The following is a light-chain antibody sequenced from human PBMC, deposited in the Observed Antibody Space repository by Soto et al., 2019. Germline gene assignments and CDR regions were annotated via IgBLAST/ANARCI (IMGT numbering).Light chain of an antibody. Sequence: QAVVTQEPSLTVSPGGTVTLTCGSSTGAVTNGHYPYWFQQKPGQAPRTLIYDTTNRHSWTPARFSGSLLGGKDALTLSGAQTEDEAEYYCLLSYNGPYVFGTGTKVTVL. CDR3: LLSYNGPYV. J-gene: IGLJ1*01. V-gene: IGLV7-46*01. CDR2: DTT. CDR1: TGAVTNGHY.